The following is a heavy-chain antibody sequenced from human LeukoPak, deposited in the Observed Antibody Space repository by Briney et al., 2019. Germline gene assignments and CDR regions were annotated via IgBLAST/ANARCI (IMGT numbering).Heavy chain of an antibody. CDR2: ISGSSYYI. CDR1: GFTFSSYT. J-gene: IGHJ4*02. CDR3: AREYCSGGSCYLDY. Sequence: GGSLRLSCVASGFTFSSYTVNWVRQTPGKGLEWVSSISGSSYYIYYADSVRGRFTISRDNAENSAYLQMNSLRAEDTALYHCAREYCSGGSCYLDYWGQGTLVTVSS. D-gene: IGHD2-15*01. V-gene: IGHV3-21*04.